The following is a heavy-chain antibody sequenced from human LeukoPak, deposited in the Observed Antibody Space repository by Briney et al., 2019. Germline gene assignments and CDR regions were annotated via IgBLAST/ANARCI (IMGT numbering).Heavy chain of an antibody. CDR2: IDRSGERT. D-gene: IGHD1-26*01. CDR3: TKDVQNDVGATDC. Sequence: GGSLRLSCAASGFAFSIHAMTWVRQAPGKGLEWVSTIDRSGERTHYADSVKGRFTISRDNSRNTLYLQMNSLRAEDTAIYYCTKDVQNDVGATDCWGQGTLVTVSS. CDR1: GFAFSIHA. J-gene: IGHJ4*02. V-gene: IGHV3-23*01.